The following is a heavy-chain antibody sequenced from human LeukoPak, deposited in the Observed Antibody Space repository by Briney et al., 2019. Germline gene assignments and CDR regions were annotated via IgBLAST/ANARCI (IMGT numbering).Heavy chain of an antibody. CDR3: ASHTNYCDDD. J-gene: IGHJ4*02. CDR2: ISSGSSYI. V-gene: IGHV3-21*01. D-gene: IGHD1-7*01. CDR1: GVPQSKYR. Sequence: GGSLRHSCSASGVPQSKYRMHGLRQAPGKGLEWVSSISSGSSYIYYADSVEGRFTISRDNAKNSLYLQMNSLRAEDTAVYYCASHTNYCDDDWGQGTLVTVSS.